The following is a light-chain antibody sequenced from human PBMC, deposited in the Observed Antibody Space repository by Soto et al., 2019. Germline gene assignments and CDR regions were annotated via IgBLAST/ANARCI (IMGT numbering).Light chain of an antibody. CDR2: AAS. CDR1: ESLSSSY. CDR3: HQHGSSSWT. J-gene: IGKJ1*01. V-gene: IGKV3-20*01. Sequence: EIVLRQSPGTLSLSPGDRATLSCRASESLSSSYLAWYQVKPGQAPSLLIYAASYRATDIPHRFSGSGSGTDFTLTISRLEPEDFVVYFCHQHGSSSWTFGQGTRVEI.